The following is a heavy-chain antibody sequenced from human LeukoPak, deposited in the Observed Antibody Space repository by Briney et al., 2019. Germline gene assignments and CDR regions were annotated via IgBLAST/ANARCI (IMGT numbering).Heavy chain of an antibody. CDR3: ARLGYCSGGSCTFDAFDI. CDR2: IYSGGST. Sequence: GGSLRLSCAVSGFTVSSNYMSWVRHAPGKRLEWVSVIYSGGSTYYADSVKGRFTISRDNSKNTLYLQMNSLRAEDTAVYYCARLGYCSGGSCTFDAFDIWGQGTMVTVSS. V-gene: IGHV3-53*01. J-gene: IGHJ3*02. D-gene: IGHD2-15*01. CDR1: GFTVSSNY.